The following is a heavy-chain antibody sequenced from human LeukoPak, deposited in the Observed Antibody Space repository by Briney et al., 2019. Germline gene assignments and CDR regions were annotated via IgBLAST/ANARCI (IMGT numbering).Heavy chain of an antibody. D-gene: IGHD2-15*01. CDR3: ARVAVGKGYPFDY. V-gene: IGHV4-61*02. J-gene: IGHJ4*02. CDR1: GGSISSGSHY. CDR2: IYTSGST. Sequence: SSETLSLTCTVSGGSISSGSHYWSWIRQSAGKGLEWIGRIYTSGSTNYNPSIQSRATISEDTSKNQFSLKLSSVTAADTAVYYCARVAVGKGYPFDYWGQGTLVTVSS.